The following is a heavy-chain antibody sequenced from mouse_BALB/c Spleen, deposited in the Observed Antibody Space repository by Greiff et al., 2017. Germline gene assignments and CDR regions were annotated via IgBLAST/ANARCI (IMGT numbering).Heavy chain of an antibody. J-gene: IGHJ3*01. CDR1: GFTFTDTY. Sequence: EVQLQESGAELVKPGASVKLSCTASGFTFTDTYMHWVKQRPEQGLEWIGRIDPANGNTKYDPKFQGKATITVDTSSNTAYLKLSSRTSEDSAVYYCTGRGNSVGGFAYWGQGTLVTVSA. D-gene: IGHD2-1*01. CDR2: IDPANGNT. CDR3: TGRGNSVGGFAY. V-gene: IGHV14-3*02.